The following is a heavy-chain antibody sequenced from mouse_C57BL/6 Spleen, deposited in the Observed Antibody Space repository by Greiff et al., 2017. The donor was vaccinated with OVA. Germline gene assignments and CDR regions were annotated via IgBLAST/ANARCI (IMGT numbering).Heavy chain of an antibody. V-gene: IGHV5-9-1*02. Sequence: EVQLVESGEGLVKPGGSLKLSCAASGFTFSSYAMSWVRQTPEKRLEWVAYISSGGDYIYYADTVKGRFTISRDNARNTLYLQMSSLKSEDTAMYYCTAYYDYDEWFAYWGQGTLVTVSA. CDR2: ISSGGDYI. J-gene: IGHJ3*01. D-gene: IGHD2-4*01. CDR3: TAYYDYDEWFAY. CDR1: GFTFSSYA.